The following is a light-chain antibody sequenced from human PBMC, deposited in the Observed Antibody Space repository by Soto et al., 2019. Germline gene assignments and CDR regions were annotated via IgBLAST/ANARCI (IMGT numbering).Light chain of an antibody. V-gene: IGKV4-1*01. J-gene: IGKJ4*01. Sequence: DILLTQSPDSLAVSLGERATINCKSSQTVLFASNNKNYLAWYQQKPGQAPKLLIYWASARESGVPDRFSGSGSETDFNFTITSLQAEDVVVYYCQQYYTIPITFGGGTKVDIK. CDR3: QQYYTIPIT. CDR1: QTVLFASNNKNY. CDR2: WAS.